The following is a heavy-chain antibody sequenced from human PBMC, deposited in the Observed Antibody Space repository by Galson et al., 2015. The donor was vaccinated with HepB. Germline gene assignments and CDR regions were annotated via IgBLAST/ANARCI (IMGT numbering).Heavy chain of an antibody. CDR1: GFTFSSYA. V-gene: IGHV3-30-3*01. D-gene: IGHD3-3*01. CDR3: ARDGLEWLSALYYYYYYMDV. CDR2: ISYDGSNK. J-gene: IGHJ6*03. Sequence: SLRLSCAASGFTFSSYAMHWVRQAPGKGLEWVAVISYDGSNKYYADSVKGRFTISRDNSKNTLYLQMNSLRAEDTAVYYCARDGLEWLSALYYYYYYMDVWGKGTTVTVSS.